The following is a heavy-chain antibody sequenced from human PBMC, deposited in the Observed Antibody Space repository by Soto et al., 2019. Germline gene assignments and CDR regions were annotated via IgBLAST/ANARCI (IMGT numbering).Heavy chain of an antibody. D-gene: IGHD2-2*01. V-gene: IGHV1-3*01. Sequence: ASVKGYWKAAGSTFTVDGGNWLGQAPGQRLEWMGWINPDNGNTKSSQKFQDRVIITRDTSASTAYMDLSSLRSEDTAVYHCARGIATGQLDHWGQGTMVTGSS. J-gene: IGHJ4*02. CDR1: GSTFTVDG. CDR2: INPDNGNT. CDR3: ARGIATGQLDH.